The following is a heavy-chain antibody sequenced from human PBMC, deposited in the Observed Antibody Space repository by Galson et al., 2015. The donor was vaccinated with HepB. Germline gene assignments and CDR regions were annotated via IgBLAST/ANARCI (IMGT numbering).Heavy chain of an antibody. J-gene: IGHJ6*02. CDR3: ARASVAMVRGAAPPYYYYYGMDV. CDR2: IYYSGST. Sequence: ETLSLTCTVSGGSISSYYWSWIRQPPGKGLEWIGYIYYSGSTNYNPSLKSRVTISVDTSKNQFSLKLSSVTAADTAVYYCARASVAMVRGAAPPYYYYYGMDVWGQGTTVTVSS. CDR1: GGSISSYY. V-gene: IGHV4-59*01. D-gene: IGHD3-10*01.